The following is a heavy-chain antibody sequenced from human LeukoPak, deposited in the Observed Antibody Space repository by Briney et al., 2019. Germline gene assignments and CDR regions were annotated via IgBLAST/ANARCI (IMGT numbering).Heavy chain of an antibody. CDR1: GGSISSESCY. CDR3: ARDLGDYGDHVGAYYFMDA. D-gene: IGHD3-16*01. J-gene: IGHJ6*03. Sequence: PSETLSLTCTVSGGSISSESCYWSWIRLPAGKGLEWIGRIFSSGSSYYNPSLKSRVSLSVDPPKNQFSLTLTSVTAADTAIYYCARDLGDYGDHVGAYYFMDAWDKGTTVIVPS. V-gene: IGHV4-61*02. CDR2: IFSSGSS.